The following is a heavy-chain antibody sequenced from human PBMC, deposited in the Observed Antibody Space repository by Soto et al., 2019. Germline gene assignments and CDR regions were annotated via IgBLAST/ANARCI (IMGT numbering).Heavy chain of an antibody. D-gene: IGHD6-19*01. V-gene: IGHV1-3*01. CDR3: ARDQAGAGWYVDWFDP. CDR2: INAGNGNT. Sequence: QGQLVQSGAEVKKPGASVKVSCKASGYIFNNHAIHWVRQAPGQRLGWMGWINAGNGNTKYSEHFEGRGTISRATVATTVYMELSSLTSEDTAIYYCARDQAGAGWYVDWFDPWGQGSLVVVSS. CDR1: GYIFNNHA. J-gene: IGHJ5*02.